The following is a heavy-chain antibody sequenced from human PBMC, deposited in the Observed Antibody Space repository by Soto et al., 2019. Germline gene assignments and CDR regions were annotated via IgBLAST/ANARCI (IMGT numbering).Heavy chain of an antibody. V-gene: IGHV4-34*01. CDR2: INHSGST. Sequence: SETLSLTCAVYGGSFSGYYWSWIRHPPGKGLEWVGEINHSGSTNNNPSLKSRVTISVATSKNQISLKLSSVTAADTAVYYCASSRGGLQPWGQGTLVTVSS. D-gene: IGHD3-16*01. CDR1: GGSFSGYY. J-gene: IGHJ5*02. CDR3: ASSRGGLQP.